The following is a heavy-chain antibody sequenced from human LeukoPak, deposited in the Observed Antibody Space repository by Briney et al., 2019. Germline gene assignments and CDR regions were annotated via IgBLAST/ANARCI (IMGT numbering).Heavy chain of an antibody. CDR1: GYTFTSYG. V-gene: IGHV1-18*01. Sequence: ASVKVSCKASGYTFTSYGISWVRQAPGQGLEWMRWISAYNGNTNYAQKLQGRVTMTTDTPTSTAYMELRSLRSDDTAVYYCARVLLPPPLVAGIRVDWFGPWGQGTLVTVSS. J-gene: IGHJ5*02. CDR2: ISAYNGNT. D-gene: IGHD6-19*01. CDR3: ARVLLPPPLVAGIRVDWFGP.